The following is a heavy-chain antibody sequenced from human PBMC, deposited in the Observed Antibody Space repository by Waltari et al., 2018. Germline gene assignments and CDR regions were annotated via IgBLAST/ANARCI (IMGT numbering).Heavy chain of an antibody. CDR2: INHSGST. CDR3: ARGRGYYSGYFDY. Sequence: QPPGKGLEGIGEINHSGSTTYNPSLKSRVTISVDTSKNQFSLKLSSVTAADTAVYYCARGRGYYSGYFDYWGQGTLVTVSS. J-gene: IGHJ4*02. D-gene: IGHD3-22*01. V-gene: IGHV4-34*01.